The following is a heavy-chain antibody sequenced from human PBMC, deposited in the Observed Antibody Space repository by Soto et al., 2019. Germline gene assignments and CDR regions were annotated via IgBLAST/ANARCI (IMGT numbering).Heavy chain of an antibody. CDR2: IFYSENT. CDR3: ARAPVEMATIGYYYSYGVDV. D-gene: IGHD5-12*01. Sequence: VTLSLTCTVSGDSVTSGSHYWSWIRQPPGKGLEYIGYIFYSENTSYHPSLKSRVTISVDTSKNQFSLKLSSVTAADTALYYCARAPVEMATIGYYYSYGVDVWGQGTTVTVSS. J-gene: IGHJ6*02. CDR1: GDSVTSGSHY. V-gene: IGHV4-61*01.